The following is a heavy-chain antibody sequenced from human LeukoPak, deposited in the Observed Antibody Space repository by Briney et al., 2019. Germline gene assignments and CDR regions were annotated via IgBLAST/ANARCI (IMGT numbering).Heavy chain of an antibody. D-gene: IGHD3-3*01. CDR3: ARDFVGQRHAFDI. Sequence: SETLSLTCTVSGVSISSSSYYWGWIRQPPGKGLEWIGSIYYSGSTYYNPSLKSRVTISVDTSKNQFSLKLSSVTAADTAVYYCARDFVGQRHAFDIWGQGTMVTVSS. V-gene: IGHV4-39*07. J-gene: IGHJ3*02. CDR1: GVSISSSSYY. CDR2: IYYSGST.